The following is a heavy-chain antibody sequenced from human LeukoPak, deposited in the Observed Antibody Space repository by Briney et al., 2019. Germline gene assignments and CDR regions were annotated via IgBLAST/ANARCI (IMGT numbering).Heavy chain of an antibody. CDR2: ISAYNGNT. CDR3: ARDASYGSGSYNYNSYYGMDV. Sequence: GASVKLSCKASGYTFTSYGISWVRQAPGQGLEWMGWISAYNGNTNYAQKLQGRVTMTKDTSTSTAYMELRSLRSGDTAVYYCARDASYGSGSYNYNSYYGMDVWGQGTTVTVSS. D-gene: IGHD3-10*01. V-gene: IGHV1-18*01. J-gene: IGHJ6*02. CDR1: GYTFTSYG.